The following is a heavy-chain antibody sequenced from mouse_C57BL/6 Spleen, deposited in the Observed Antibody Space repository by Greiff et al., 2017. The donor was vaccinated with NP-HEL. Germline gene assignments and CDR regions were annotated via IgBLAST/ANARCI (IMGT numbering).Heavy chain of an antibody. Sequence: EVKLVESGGGLVKPGGSLKLSCAASGFTFSDYGMHWVRQAPEKGLEWVAYISSGSSTIYYADTVKGRFTISSDNAKNTLFLQMTSLRSEETAMYYCARRGSPYFDYWGQGTTLTVSS. CDR3: ARRGSPYFDY. J-gene: IGHJ2*01. CDR1: GFTFSDYG. V-gene: IGHV5-17*01. D-gene: IGHD1-1*01. CDR2: ISSGSSTI.